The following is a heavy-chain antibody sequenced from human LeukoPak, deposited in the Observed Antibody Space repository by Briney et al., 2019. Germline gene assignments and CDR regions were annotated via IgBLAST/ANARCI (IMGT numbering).Heavy chain of an antibody. D-gene: IGHD2/OR15-2a*01. V-gene: IGHV1-69*05. CDR1: GGTFSSYA. CDR2: IIPVFGTA. J-gene: IGHJ4*02. CDR3: ASRTLSARPIRGDY. Sequence: SVKVSCKASGGTFSSYAISWVRQAPGQGLEWMGRIIPVFGTANYAQKFQGRVTITTDESTSTAYMELSSLRSEDTAVYYCASRTLSARPIRGDYWGQGTLVTVSS.